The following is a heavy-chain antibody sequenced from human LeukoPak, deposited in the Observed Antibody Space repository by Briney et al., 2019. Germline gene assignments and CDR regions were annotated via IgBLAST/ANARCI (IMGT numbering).Heavy chain of an antibody. CDR2: IYSSGST. CDR3: ARAPTRDGGGVLFDY. D-gene: IGHD3-16*01. CDR1: GGSISSYY. Sequence: SETLSLTCSVSGGSISSYYWSWIRQPAGKGLEWIGRIYSSGSTNYNPSLKSRVTMSVDTSKNQISLNLTSVTAADMAVYYCARAPTRDGGGVLFDYWGQGTLVTVSS. J-gene: IGHJ4*02. V-gene: IGHV4-4*07.